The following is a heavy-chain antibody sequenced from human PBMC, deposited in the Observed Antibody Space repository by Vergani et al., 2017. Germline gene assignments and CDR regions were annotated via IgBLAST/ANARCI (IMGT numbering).Heavy chain of an antibody. CDR3: ARPHSSSGYNGSDFYDGMDV. CDR1: GYSFTSYW. V-gene: IGHV5-10-1*03. J-gene: IGHJ6*02. Sequence: EVQLVQSGAEVKKPGESLRLSCKGSGYSFTSYWISWVRQMPGKCLEWMGRIDPSDSYTNYSPSFQGHVTISPDKSISTAYLQWSSLKASDTAMYYCARPHSSSGYNGSDFYDGMDVWGQGTTVTVSS. CDR2: IDPSDSYT. D-gene: IGHD3-22*01.